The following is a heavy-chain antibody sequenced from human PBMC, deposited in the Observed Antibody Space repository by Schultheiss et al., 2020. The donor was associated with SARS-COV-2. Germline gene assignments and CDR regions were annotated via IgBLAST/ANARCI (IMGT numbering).Heavy chain of an antibody. Sequence: ASVKVSCKASGYTFTSYGISWVRQAPGQGLEWMGWISAYNGNTNYAQKLQGRVTMTTDTSTSTAYMELRSLRSDDTAVYYCARENLITMIVEFHGRTVWFDPWGQGTLVTVSS. J-gene: IGHJ5*02. D-gene: IGHD3-22*01. V-gene: IGHV1-18*01. CDR2: ISAYNGNT. CDR1: GYTFTSYG. CDR3: ARENLITMIVEFHGRTVWFDP.